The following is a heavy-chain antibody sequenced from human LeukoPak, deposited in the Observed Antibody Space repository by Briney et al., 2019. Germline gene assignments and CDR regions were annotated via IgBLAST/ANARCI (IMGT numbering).Heavy chain of an antibody. Sequence: GASVKVSCKASGYTFTGYYMHWVRQAPGQGLEWMGWINPNSGGTNYAQKFQGRVTMTRDTSISTAYMELSRLRSDDTAVYYCAGQSYDSSGYYYEVLSFDYWGQGTLVTVSS. D-gene: IGHD3-22*01. CDR1: GYTFTGYY. J-gene: IGHJ4*02. CDR3: AGQSYDSSGYYYEVLSFDY. V-gene: IGHV1-2*02. CDR2: INPNSGGT.